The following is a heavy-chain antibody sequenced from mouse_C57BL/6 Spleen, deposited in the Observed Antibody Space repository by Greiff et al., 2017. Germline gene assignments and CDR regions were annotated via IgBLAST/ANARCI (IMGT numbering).Heavy chain of an antibody. D-gene: IGHD1-1*01. CDR1: GFSLTSYG. CDR3: AREGYYGSSLHYYAMDY. J-gene: IGHJ4*01. Sequence: VMLVESGPGLVQPSQSLSITCTVSGFSLTSYGVHWVRQSPGKGLEWLGVIWSGGSTDYNAAFISRLSISKDNSKSQVFFKMNSLQADDTAIYYCAREGYYGSSLHYYAMDYWGQGTSVTVSS. V-gene: IGHV2-2*01. CDR2: IWSGGST.